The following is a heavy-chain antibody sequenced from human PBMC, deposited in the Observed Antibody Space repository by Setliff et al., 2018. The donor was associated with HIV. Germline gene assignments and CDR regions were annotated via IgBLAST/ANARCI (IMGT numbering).Heavy chain of an antibody. J-gene: IGHJ4*02. V-gene: IGHV1-2*02. CDR3: ARGPNYYDRGSYYNFDY. CDR2: INPNSGGT. Sequence: AASVKVSCKASGYTFTAYYLHWVRQAPGQGLEWMGWINPNSGGTDYAQKFRGRVTMTRDTSISTAYMGLSRLTSDDTAVCYCARGPNYYDRGSYYNFDYWGEGTLVTVSS. CDR1: GYTFTAYY. D-gene: IGHD3-22*01.